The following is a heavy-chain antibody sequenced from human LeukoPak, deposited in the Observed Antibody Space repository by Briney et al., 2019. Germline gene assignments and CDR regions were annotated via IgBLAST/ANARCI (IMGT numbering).Heavy chain of an antibody. D-gene: IGHD2-2*01. CDR3: ASRRELGVPAATWFDP. Sequence: SETLSLTCTVSGGSISSSSYYWGWIRQPPGKGLEWIGSIYYSGSTYYNPSLKSRVPISVDTSKNQFSLKLSSVTAADPAVYYCASRRELGVPAATWFDPWGQGTLVTVSS. V-gene: IGHV4-39*07. CDR2: IYYSGST. J-gene: IGHJ5*02. CDR1: GGSISSSSYY.